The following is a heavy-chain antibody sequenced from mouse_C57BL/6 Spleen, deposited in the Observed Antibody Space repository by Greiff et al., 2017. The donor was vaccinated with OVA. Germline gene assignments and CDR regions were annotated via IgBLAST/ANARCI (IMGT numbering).Heavy chain of an antibody. Sequence: EVKLMESGGGLVQPGESLKLSCESNEYEFPSHDMSWVRKTPEKRLELVAAINSDGGSTYYPDAMARRFIISRDRTKKTLNQQMSSLRYEETDKYNCARRQNSNYWDFDDWGTGTTVTVSS. V-gene: IGHV5-2*03. D-gene: IGHD2-5*01. CDR3: ARRQNSNYWDFDD. CDR1: EYEFPSHD. J-gene: IGHJ1*03. CDR2: INSDGGST.